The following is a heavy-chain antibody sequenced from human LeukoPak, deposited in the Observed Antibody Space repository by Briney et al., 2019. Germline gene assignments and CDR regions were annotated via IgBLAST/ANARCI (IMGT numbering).Heavy chain of an antibody. J-gene: IGHJ5*02. Sequence: MASETLSLTCTVSGGSISSYYWSWIRQPPGKGLEWLGYIYYSGSTNYNPSLKSRVTISVDTSKNQFSLKLSSVTAADTAVYYCARVPAATRGAWWFDPWGQGTLVTVSS. CDR3: ARVPAATRGAWWFDP. V-gene: IGHV4-59*01. CDR1: GGSISSYY. D-gene: IGHD2-2*01. CDR2: IYYSGST.